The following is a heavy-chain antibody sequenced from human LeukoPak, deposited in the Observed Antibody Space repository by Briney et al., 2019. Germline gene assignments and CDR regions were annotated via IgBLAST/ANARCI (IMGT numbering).Heavy chain of an antibody. Sequence: PGGSLRLSCAASGFTFSSYSMNWVRQAPGRGLEWVSYISSSSSTIYYADSVKGRFTISRDNAKNSLYLQMNSLRAEDTAVYYCARDFAYYYDSSGPPGYWGQGTLVTVSS. CDR3: ARDFAYYYDSSGPPGY. CDR1: GFTFSSYS. J-gene: IGHJ4*02. D-gene: IGHD3-22*01. V-gene: IGHV3-48*01. CDR2: ISSSSSTI.